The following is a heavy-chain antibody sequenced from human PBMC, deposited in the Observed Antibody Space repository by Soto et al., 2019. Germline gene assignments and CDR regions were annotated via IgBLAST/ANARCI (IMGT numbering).Heavy chain of an antibody. CDR1: GFTFGQYG. D-gene: IGHD1-1*01. CDR2: IWYDGSNK. V-gene: IGHV3-33*01. Sequence: QVQLVESGGGVVQPGRSRRLSCAASGFTFGQYGLHWVGQAPGKGWEWGAVIWYDGSNKYYGDSVKGRFTISRDNSKNTLYLQMNSLRAEDTAVYYCARINLPTNVPGILSLDYWGQGTLVTVSS. J-gene: IGHJ4*02. CDR3: ARINLPTNVPGILSLDY.